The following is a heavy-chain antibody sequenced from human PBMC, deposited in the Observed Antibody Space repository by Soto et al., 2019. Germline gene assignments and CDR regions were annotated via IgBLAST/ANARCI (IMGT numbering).Heavy chain of an antibody. CDR3: VRRHVSATGIDWFDP. V-gene: IGHV1-3*01. CDR2: INAANGDT. Sequence: ASVKVSCKASGYTFTNYGLHWVRQAPGQRLEWMGWINAANGDTKYSPKFQGSVTITRDTSASTAYMELSSLRSEDTAVYYCVRRHVSATGIDWFDPWGQGTLVTVYS. D-gene: IGHD6-13*01. CDR1: GYTFTNYG. J-gene: IGHJ5*02.